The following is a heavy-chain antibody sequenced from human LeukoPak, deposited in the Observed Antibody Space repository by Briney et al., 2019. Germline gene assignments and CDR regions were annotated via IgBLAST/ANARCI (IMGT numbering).Heavy chain of an antibody. Sequence: GGSLRLSCAASGFTFSSYSMNWVRQAPGKGLEWVSSLSSSSSYIYYADSVKGRFTISRDNSKNTLYLQMNSLRAEDTAVYYCANNNRSFYYDSRFYYYNYWGQGTGVSVSS. CDR3: ANNNRSFYYDSRFYYYNY. CDR1: GFTFSSYS. V-gene: IGHV3-21*04. D-gene: IGHD3-22*01. CDR2: LSSSSSYI. J-gene: IGHJ4*02.